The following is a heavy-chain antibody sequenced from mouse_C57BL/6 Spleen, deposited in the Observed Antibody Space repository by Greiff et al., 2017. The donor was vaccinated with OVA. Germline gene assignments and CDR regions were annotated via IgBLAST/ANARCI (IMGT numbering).Heavy chain of an antibody. CDR2: ISSKSNNYAT. CDR1: GFSFNTSA. J-gene: IGHJ4*01. Sequence: EVKLEESGGGLVQPKGSLKLSCAASGFSFNTSAMNWVRQAPGKGLEWVARISSKSNNYATYYADSVKDRFTISRDDSESMLYLQMNNLKTEDTAMYYGVRHVKTGTGAMDYWGQGTSVTVSS. V-gene: IGHV10-1*01. CDR3: VRHVKTGTGAMDY. D-gene: IGHD4-1*01.